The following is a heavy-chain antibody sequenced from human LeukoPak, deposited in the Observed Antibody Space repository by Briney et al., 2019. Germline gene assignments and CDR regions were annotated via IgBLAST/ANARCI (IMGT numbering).Heavy chain of an antibody. CDR2: TRYDGSNK. V-gene: IGHV3-30*02. CDR1: GFTFSSYG. J-gene: IGHJ6*03. CDR3: AKDSGYDYGRNYYYYMDV. D-gene: IGHD5-12*01. Sequence: GGSLRLSCAASGFTFSSYGMHWVRQAPGKGLEWVAFTRYDGSNKYYADSVKGRFTISRDNSKNTLYLQMNSLRAEDTAVYYCAKDSGYDYGRNYYYYMDVWGKGTTVTISS.